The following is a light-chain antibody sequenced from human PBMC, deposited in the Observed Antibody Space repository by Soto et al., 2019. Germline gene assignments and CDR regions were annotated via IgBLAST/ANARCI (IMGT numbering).Light chain of an antibody. CDR1: QSVSSSY. CDR2: GAS. V-gene: IGKV3-20*01. J-gene: IGKJ1*01. Sequence: EIVLTQSPGTLSLSPGDRATLSCRASQSVSSSYLAWYQQKPGRAPRLLIYGASSRATGIPDRFSGSGSGTDFTLTISRLEPEDFAVYYCQHYGSSLWTFGQGTKVEIK. CDR3: QHYGSSLWT.